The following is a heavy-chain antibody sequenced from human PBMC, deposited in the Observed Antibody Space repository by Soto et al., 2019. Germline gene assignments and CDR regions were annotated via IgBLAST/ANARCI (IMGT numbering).Heavy chain of an antibody. D-gene: IGHD2-21*02. V-gene: IGHV3-30-3*01. CDR3: ARVVTPFDY. CDR2: ISYDGSNK. Sequence: QVQLVESGGGVVQPGRSLRLSCAASGFTFSSYAMHWVRQAPGKGLEWVAVISYDGSNKYYADSVKGRFTISRDNSKNTLYLQMNSLRAEDTAVYYCARVVTPFDYWGQGTLVTVSS. J-gene: IGHJ4*02. CDR1: GFTFSSYA.